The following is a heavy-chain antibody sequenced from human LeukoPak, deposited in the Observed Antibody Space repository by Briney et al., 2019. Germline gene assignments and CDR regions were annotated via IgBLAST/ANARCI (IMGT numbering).Heavy chain of an antibody. V-gene: IGHV1-18*04. CDR2: ISAYNGNT. D-gene: IGHD3-10*01. CDR3: ARGWTIPNMVRELDY. Sequence: GASVKVSCKASGYTFTSYGISWVRQAPGQGLEWMGWISAYNGNTNYAQELQGRVTMTTDTSTSTAYMELRSLRSDDTAVYYCARGWTIPNMVRELDYWGQRTLVTVSS. CDR1: GYTFTSYG. J-gene: IGHJ4*02.